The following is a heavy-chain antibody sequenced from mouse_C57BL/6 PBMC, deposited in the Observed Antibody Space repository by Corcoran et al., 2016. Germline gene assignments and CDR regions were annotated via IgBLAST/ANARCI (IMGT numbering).Heavy chain of an antibody. D-gene: IGHD1-1*01. CDR1: GYTFTDYY. CDR2: INPNNGGA. J-gene: IGHJ1*03. CDR3: APYYYGSSYGYVDV. V-gene: IGHV1-26*01. Sequence: EVQLQQSGPELVKPGASVKISCKASGYTFTDYYMNWVKQSHGKSLEWIGDINPNNGGASYNQKFKGKATLTVDKSSSTAYMELRSLTSEDSAVYYCAPYYYGSSYGYVDVWGTGTTVTVSS.